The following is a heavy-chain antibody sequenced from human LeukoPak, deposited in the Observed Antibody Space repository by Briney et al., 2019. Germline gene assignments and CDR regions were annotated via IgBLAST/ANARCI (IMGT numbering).Heavy chain of an antibody. CDR3: ARLPYCGGDCYPNWFDP. V-gene: IGHV5-51*01. D-gene: IGHD2-21*02. CDR2: IYLGDSDT. Sequence: GESLKISCKGSGYSFPSYWIGWVRQMPGKGLECMGLIYLGDSDTRYSPSFQGQVTISADKSISTAYLQWSSLKASDTAMYYCARLPYCGGDCYPNWFDPWGQGTLVTVSS. J-gene: IGHJ5*02. CDR1: GYSFPSYW.